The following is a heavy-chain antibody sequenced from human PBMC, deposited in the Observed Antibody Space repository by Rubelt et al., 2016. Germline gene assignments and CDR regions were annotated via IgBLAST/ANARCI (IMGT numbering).Heavy chain of an antibody. CDR1: GFTVSSNY. V-gene: IGHV3-23*04. CDR2: ISGSGGST. Sequence: DVQLVESGGGLVQPGGSLRLSCAASGFTVSSNYMAWVRQTPGKGLEWVSGISGSGGSTYYAGSVKGRFTVSRASSKNTLYLKMNSLRAEETAVYYCAKFVGFGVAYYGMDVWGQGTTVTVSS. D-gene: IGHD3-3*01. CDR3: AKFVGFGVAYYGMDV. J-gene: IGHJ6*02.